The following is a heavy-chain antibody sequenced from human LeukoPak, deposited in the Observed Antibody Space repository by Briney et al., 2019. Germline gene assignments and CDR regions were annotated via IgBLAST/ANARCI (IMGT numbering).Heavy chain of an antibody. CDR1: GFTFSSYW. Sequence: PGGSLRLSCAASGFTFSSYWMSWVRQAPGKGLEWVANIKQDGSEKYYVDSVKGRFTISRDNAKNSLYLQMNSLRAEDTAVYYCARERYYDILTGYYSHMDVWGKGTTVTISS. D-gene: IGHD3-9*01. J-gene: IGHJ6*03. V-gene: IGHV3-7*03. CDR3: ARERYYDILTGYYSHMDV. CDR2: IKQDGSEK.